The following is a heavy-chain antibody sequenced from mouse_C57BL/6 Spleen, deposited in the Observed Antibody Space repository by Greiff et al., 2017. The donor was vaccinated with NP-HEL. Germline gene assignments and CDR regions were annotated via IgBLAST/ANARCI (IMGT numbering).Heavy chain of an antibody. J-gene: IGHJ4*01. CDR3: ARRRDGSSYAMDY. D-gene: IGHD1-1*01. CDR2: IYIGNGYN. CDR1: GYTFTSYG. Sequence: VQLQQSGAELVRPGSSVKMSCKTSGYTFTSYGINWVKQRPGQGLEWIGYIYIGNGYNEYNEKFKGKATLTSYTSSSTAYMQLSSLTSEDSAIYFCARRRDGSSYAMDYWGQGTSVTVSS. V-gene: IGHV1-58*01.